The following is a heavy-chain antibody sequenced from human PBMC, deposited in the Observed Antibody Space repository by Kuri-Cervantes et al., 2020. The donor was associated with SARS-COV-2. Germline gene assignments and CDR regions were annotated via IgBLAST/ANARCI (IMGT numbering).Heavy chain of an antibody. CDR2: IKQEGSXX. J-gene: IGHJ6*03. D-gene: IGHD1-26*01. Sequence: GGSLRXSXAXXGXXXSSYCMXWVRQAPGKGLEXVANIKQEGSXXXYVDSVKGXFTISRDNAKNSRYLQMNSLRAEDTAXYYCXXXHKAGATXXXYYMDVWGKGTTVTVSS. V-gene: IGHV3-7*01. CDR1: GXXXSSYC. CDR3: XXXHKAGATXXXYYMDV.